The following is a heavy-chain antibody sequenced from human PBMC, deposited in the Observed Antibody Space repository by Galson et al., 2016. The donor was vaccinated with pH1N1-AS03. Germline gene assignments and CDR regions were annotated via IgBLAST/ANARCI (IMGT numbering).Heavy chain of an antibody. D-gene: IGHD3-16*01. J-gene: IGHJ4*02. CDR2: IRQDGSEK. V-gene: IGHV3-7*03. CDR1: GFSFSASW. Sequence: SLRLSCAASGFSFSASWMSWVRQAPGKGLEWVANIRQDGSEKYYVDSVEGRFTISRDNAKNSLYLQRNSRRDEDTSVYYCAREPWGSTQGEYWGQGTLVTVSS. CDR3: AREPWGSTQGEY.